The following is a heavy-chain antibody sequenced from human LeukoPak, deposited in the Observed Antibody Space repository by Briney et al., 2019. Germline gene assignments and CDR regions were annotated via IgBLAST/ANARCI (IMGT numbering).Heavy chain of an antibody. CDR3: AREPAGLFFDAHGYLDL. CDR1: GFSLRKYE. CDR2: MSSESTAI. V-gene: IGHV3-48*03. J-gene: IGHJ4*02. Sequence: PGGSLRLSCSASGFSLRKYEMNWVRQAPGKGLEWISYMSSESTAIYYSDSVEGRFTMSRDNAKNSVHLQMTSLRADDTALYFCAREPAGLFFDAHGYLDLWGQGALVTVSS. D-gene: IGHD3/OR15-3a*01.